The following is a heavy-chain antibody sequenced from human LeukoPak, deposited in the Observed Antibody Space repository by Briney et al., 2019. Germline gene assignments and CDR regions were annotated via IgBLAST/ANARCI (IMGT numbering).Heavy chain of an antibody. D-gene: IGHD3-22*01. CDR3: ARQPIPIIVVVNKRWGWFDP. CDR2: IYYSGST. J-gene: IGHJ5*02. V-gene: IGHV4-39*01. CDR1: GGSISSSRYY. Sequence: PSETLSLTCTVSGGSISSSRYYWGWPRHPPGRGLEWIGSIYYSGSTYYNPSLKSRVTISVDTSKNQFSLKLSSVPAADTAVYDCARQPIPIIVVVNKRWGWFDPWGQGTLVTVSS.